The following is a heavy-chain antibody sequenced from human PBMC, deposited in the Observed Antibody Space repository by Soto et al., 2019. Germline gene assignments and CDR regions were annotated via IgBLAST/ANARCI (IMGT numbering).Heavy chain of an antibody. J-gene: IGHJ4*02. D-gene: IGHD2-15*01. V-gene: IGHV4-59*01. CDR3: TKVRRTDAEGYSLDY. CDR2: IHYSGST. Sequence: SETLSLTYTVSGGSISGSYWSGFRQTPGKVLEWVGYIHYSGSTNYNPSLKSRVTMSVDSAKNQFSLQLSSVTAADTAVYLWTKVRRTDAEGYSLDYWGQGALVTGS. CDR1: GGSISGSY.